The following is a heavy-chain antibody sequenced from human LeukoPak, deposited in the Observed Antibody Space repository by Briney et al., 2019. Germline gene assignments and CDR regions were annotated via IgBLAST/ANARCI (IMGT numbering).Heavy chain of an antibody. CDR1: GGSISSGSYY. J-gene: IGHJ4*02. Sequence: PSQTLSLTCTVSGGSISSGSYYWSWIRQPPGKGLEWIGYIYYSGSTNYNPSLKSRVTISVDTSKNQFSLKLSSVTAADTAVYYCARAGSRYDFWSGYFDYWGQGTLVTVSS. V-gene: IGHV4-61*01. CDR3: ARAGSRYDFWSGYFDY. CDR2: IYYSGST. D-gene: IGHD3-3*01.